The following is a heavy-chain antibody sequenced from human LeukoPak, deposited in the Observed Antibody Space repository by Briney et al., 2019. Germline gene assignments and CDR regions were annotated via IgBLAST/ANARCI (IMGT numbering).Heavy chain of an antibody. CDR3: ARGEFRSSGWFAADY. J-gene: IGHJ4*02. Sequence: SETLSLTCTVSGGSISAGSYYWSWIRQPAGKGLEWIGRIYTSGSTNYNPSLKSRVTMSLDTSKNQFSLKMSSVTAADTAVYYCARGEFRSSGWFAADYWGQGILVTVSS. D-gene: IGHD6-19*01. CDR1: GGSISAGSYY. V-gene: IGHV4-61*02. CDR2: IYTSGST.